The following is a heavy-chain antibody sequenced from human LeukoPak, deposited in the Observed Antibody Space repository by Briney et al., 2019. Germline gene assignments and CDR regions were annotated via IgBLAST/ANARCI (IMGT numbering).Heavy chain of an antibody. CDR3: ARGGSYGGNLNY. V-gene: IGHV4-31*03. Sequence: SETLSLTCTVSGGSISSSRYYWGWIRQPPGKGLEWIGYMYNSGNTYYNPSLKSRAAISVDTSSNQFSLKLSSVTAADTAVYFCARGGSYGGNLNYWGQGILVTVSS. CDR2: MYNSGNT. D-gene: IGHD4-23*01. J-gene: IGHJ4*02. CDR1: GGSISSSRYY.